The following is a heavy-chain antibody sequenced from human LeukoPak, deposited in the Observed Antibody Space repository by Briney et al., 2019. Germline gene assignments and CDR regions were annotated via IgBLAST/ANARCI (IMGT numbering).Heavy chain of an antibody. CDR3: ARAGVLRFLEWLLSPFDY. CDR1: GFTFSSYA. D-gene: IGHD3-3*01. V-gene: IGHV3-30-3*01. CDR2: ISYDGSNK. J-gene: IGHJ4*02. Sequence: QPGRSLRLSCAASGFTFSSYAMHWVRQAPGKGLEWVAVISYDGSNKYYADSVKGRFTISRDSSKNTLYLQMNSLRAEDTAVYYCARAGVLRFLEWLLSPFDYWGQGTLVTVSS.